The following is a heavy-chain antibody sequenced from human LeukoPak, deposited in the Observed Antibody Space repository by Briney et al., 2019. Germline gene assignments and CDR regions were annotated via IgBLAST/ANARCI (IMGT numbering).Heavy chain of an antibody. CDR2: TSTSGDTT. Sequence: GGSLRLSCAASGFTFSSYAMSWVRQAPGKGLEWVSATSTSGDTTYYADSVKGRFTISRDNSKNTLYLQMNSLRAEDTAVYYCAKARYSYGSSNFDYWGQGTLVTVSS. D-gene: IGHD5-18*01. CDR1: GFTFSSYA. V-gene: IGHV3-23*01. J-gene: IGHJ4*02. CDR3: AKARYSYGSSNFDY.